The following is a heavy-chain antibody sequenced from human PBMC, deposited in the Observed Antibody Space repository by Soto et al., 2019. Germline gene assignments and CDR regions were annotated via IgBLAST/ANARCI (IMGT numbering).Heavy chain of an antibody. J-gene: IGHJ5*02. D-gene: IGHD6-13*01. CDR1: GRTFRHYG. CDR3: ARDLIAAAGNWFDP. V-gene: IGHV1-69*01. CDR2: IIPIFGTA. Sequence: QVQLVQSWGGVKEPGFSVEGSRQASGRTFRHYGINRVGQAPGPGLEWMGGIIPIFGTANYAQKFQGRVTITADESTSTAYMELSSLRSEDTAVYYCARDLIAAAGNWFDPWGQGTLVTVSS.